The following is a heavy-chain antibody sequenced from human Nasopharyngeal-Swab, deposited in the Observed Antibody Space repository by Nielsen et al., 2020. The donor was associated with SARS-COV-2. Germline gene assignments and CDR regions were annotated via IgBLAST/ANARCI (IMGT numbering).Heavy chain of an antibody. Sequence: SETLFLTCAVYGGSFSGYYWSWIRQPPGKGLEWIGEINHSGSTNYNPSLKSRVTISVDTSKNQFSLKLSSVTAADTAVYYCARDWMIAVAGYYYYYGMDVWGQGTTVTVSS. CDR2: INHSGST. J-gene: IGHJ6*02. CDR1: GGSFSGYY. V-gene: IGHV4-34*01. D-gene: IGHD6-19*01. CDR3: ARDWMIAVAGYYYYYGMDV.